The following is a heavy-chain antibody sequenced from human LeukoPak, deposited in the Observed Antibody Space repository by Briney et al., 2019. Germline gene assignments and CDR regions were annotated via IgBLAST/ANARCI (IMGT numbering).Heavy chain of an antibody. CDR2: ISTTGSSI. CDR1: GFTFSSYE. V-gene: IGHV3-48*03. Sequence: GGSLRLSCAASGFTFSSYEMNWVRQAPGKGLEWVSYISTTGSSIYYADSVKGRFTISRDNVKNSLYLQMNSLRAEDTAVYYCAREMSYYYDSSPPGAFDIWGQGTMVTVSS. J-gene: IGHJ3*02. D-gene: IGHD3-22*01. CDR3: AREMSYYYDSSPPGAFDI.